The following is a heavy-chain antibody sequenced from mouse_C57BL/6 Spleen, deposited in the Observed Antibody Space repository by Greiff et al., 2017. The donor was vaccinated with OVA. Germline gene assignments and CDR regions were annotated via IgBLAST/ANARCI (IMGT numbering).Heavy chain of an antibody. D-gene: IGHD1-1*01. V-gene: IGHV1-9*01. CDR3: ARRGYGSSYIDY. J-gene: IGHJ2*01. CDR2: ILPGSGST. Sequence: VQLQQSGAELMKPGASVKLSCKATGYTFTGYWIAWVKQRPGHGLEWIGEILPGSGSTNYNEKFKGKATFTADPSSNTAYMQLSILTTEDSAIYYCARRGYGSSYIDYWGQGTTLTVSS. CDR1: GYTFTGYW.